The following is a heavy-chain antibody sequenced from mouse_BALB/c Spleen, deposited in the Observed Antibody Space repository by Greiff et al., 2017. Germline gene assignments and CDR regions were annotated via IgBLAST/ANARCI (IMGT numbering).Heavy chain of an antibody. Sequence: VQLQQSGAELARPGASVKMSCKASGYTFTSYTMHWVKQRPGQGLEWIGYINPSSGYTNYNQKFKDKAILTADKSSSTAYMRLGSLTSEDSAVYYGARGYYGRRCCLYAMDYWGQGTSVTVSS. D-gene: IGHD1-1*01. CDR2: INPSSGYT. J-gene: IGHJ4*01. CDR3: ARGYYGRRCCLYAMDY. CDR1: GYTFTSYT. V-gene: IGHV1-4*01.